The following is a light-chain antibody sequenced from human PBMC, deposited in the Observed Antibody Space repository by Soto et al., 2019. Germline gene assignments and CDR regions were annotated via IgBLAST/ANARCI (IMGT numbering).Light chain of an antibody. CDR2: EVS. V-gene: IGKV1-5*01. CDR1: RSINGR. J-gene: IGKJ2*01. CDR3: QQYKVYPYT. Sequence: DIQMTQSPSTLSASIRDRVTITCRASRSINGRLAWYQQKPGRPPKLLIYEVSFLESGVPSRFCGSGSGTDFNLTISSLRPDDFASFFCQQYKVYPYTFGQGT.